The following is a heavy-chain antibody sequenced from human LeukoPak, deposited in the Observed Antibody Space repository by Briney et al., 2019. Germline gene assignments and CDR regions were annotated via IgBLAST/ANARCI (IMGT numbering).Heavy chain of an antibody. D-gene: IGHD6-19*01. CDR3: GRDTRQAGCTYYYYGMDV. J-gene: IGHJ6*02. Sequence: SETLSLTCTVSGGSISSYYWSWIRQPPGKGLEWIGHIYYSGSTNYNPSLKSRVTISVDTSKNQFSLKLSSVTAADTAVYYCGRDTRQAGCTYYYYGMDVWGQGTTVTVSS. CDR1: GGSISSYY. CDR2: IYYSGST. V-gene: IGHV4-59*01.